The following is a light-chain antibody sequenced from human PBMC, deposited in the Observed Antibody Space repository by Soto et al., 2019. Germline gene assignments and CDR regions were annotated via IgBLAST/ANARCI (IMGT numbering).Light chain of an antibody. CDR3: SSYAATNTVL. V-gene: IGLV2-14*03. CDR1: SSDIGAFNY. Sequence: QSALAQPASVSGSLVQSITIPCTGTSSDIGAFNYVSWYQKHPGDAPKLLIFDVSDRPSGISVRFSASKSGNTASLTISGLQTEDEAHYFCSSYAATNTVLFGGGTKVTVL. J-gene: IGLJ2*01. CDR2: DVS.